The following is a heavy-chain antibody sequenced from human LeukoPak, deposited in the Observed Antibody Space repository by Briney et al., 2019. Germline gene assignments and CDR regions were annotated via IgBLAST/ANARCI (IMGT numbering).Heavy chain of an antibody. CDR2: IKSKTDGGTT. CDR3: TTDRSSVYFDY. V-gene: IGHV3-15*01. CDR1: GFTFSSYA. J-gene: IGHJ4*02. D-gene: IGHD1-26*01. Sequence: GRSLRLSCAASGFTFSSYAMHWVRQAPGKGLEWVGRIKSKTDGGTTDYAAPVKGRFTISRDDSKNTLYLQMNSLKTEDTAVYYCTTDRSSVYFDYWGQGTLVTVSS.